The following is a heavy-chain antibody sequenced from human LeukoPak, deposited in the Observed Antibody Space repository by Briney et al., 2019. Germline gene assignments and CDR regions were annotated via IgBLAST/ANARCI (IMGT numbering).Heavy chain of an antibody. CDR1: GYTFTDSF. J-gene: IGHJ4*02. Sequence: ASIKVSCKASGYTFTDSFMHWVRQAPGQGPEWMGRIYPNNGATNYAQKFQGRVTMTSDPSLSAAYLELTRLTSDDTAVHYCAKAPPVGPTTSPDSRGQGTLVIVSS. CDR3: AKAPPVGPTTSPDS. V-gene: IGHV1-2*06. D-gene: IGHD2-2*01. CDR2: IYPNNGAT.